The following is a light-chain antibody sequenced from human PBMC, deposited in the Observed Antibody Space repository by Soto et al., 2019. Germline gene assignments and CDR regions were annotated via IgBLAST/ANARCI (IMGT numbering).Light chain of an antibody. CDR1: QTVSRS. CDR2: GAS. J-gene: IGKJ1*01. CDR3: QHYYTYLRT. Sequence: EIQLTHSPSALSASVGDRVTITCRSSQTVSRSLAWYQQKQGKAPKVLISGASTLETGVPSRFSGSGSGTEFTLTISSLQPDDFGTYYCQHYYTYLRTLGQGTKVDIK. V-gene: IGKV1-5*01.